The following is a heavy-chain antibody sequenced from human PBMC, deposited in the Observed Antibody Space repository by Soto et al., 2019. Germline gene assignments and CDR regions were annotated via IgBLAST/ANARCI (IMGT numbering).Heavy chain of an antibody. CDR2: IYYSGST. CDR1: GGSISSGGYY. CDR3: ARQMRWRYYDFCSGPTGYMDV. J-gene: IGHJ6*03. V-gene: IGHV4-31*03. D-gene: IGHD3-3*01. Sequence: SETLSLTCTVSGGSISSGGYYWSWIRQHPGKGLEWIGYIYYSGSTYYNPSLKSRVTISVDTSKNQFSLKLSSVTAADTAVYYCARQMRWRYYDFCSGPTGYMDVWGKGTTVTVSS.